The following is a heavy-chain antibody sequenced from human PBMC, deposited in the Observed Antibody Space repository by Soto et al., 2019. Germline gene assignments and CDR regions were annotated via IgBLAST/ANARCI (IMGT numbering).Heavy chain of an antibody. V-gene: IGHV1-18*01. D-gene: IGHD2-21*02. CDR1: GYTFARYG. CDR2: ISAYNGNT. Sequence: GASVKVSCRASGYTFARYGINWVGQGPGQRLEWMGWISAYNGNTNYAQKLQGRVTMTTDTSTSTAYMELRSLRSDDTAVYYCARDSPQHIVVVTAAFDIWGQGTMVTVSS. CDR3: ARDSPQHIVVVTAAFDI. J-gene: IGHJ3*02.